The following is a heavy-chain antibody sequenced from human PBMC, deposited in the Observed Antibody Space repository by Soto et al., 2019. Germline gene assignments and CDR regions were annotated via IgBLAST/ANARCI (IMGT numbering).Heavy chain of an antibody. CDR1: GGSFSDFY. D-gene: IGHD1-26*01. J-gene: IGHJ4*02. Sequence: QVQLQQWGAGLLKPSETLSLTCAVNGGSFSDFYWNWIRQPPGKGLEWVGEIDHSGNTNYSPSLKSRVTISVDTSKNQFSLKLRSVTAADTAEYYCVGGRGRLVGFHYWGQGTLVTVSS. CDR2: IDHSGNT. CDR3: VGGRGRLVGFHY. V-gene: IGHV4-34*01.